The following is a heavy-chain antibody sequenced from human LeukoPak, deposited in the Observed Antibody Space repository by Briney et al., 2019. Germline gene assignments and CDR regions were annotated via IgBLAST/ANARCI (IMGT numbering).Heavy chain of an antibody. J-gene: IGHJ4*02. CDR1: GGSISSSSYY. Sequence: PSETLSLTCTVSGGSISSSSYYWGWIRQPPGKGLEWIGSIYYGGSTYYNPSLKSRVTISVDTSKNQFSLKLSSVTAADTAVYYCALTYYYDSSGYYYDYWGQGTLVTVSS. CDR2: IYYGGST. CDR3: ALTYYYDSSGYYYDY. D-gene: IGHD3-22*01. V-gene: IGHV4-39*01.